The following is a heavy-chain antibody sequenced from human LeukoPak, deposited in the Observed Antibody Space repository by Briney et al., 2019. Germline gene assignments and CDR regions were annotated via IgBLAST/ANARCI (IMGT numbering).Heavy chain of an antibody. CDR3: ARDPSSSWYLFDY. J-gene: IGHJ4*02. CDR1: GGSISSYY. D-gene: IGHD6-13*01. V-gene: IGHV4-4*07. Sequence: SETLSLTCTVSGGSISSYYCSWIRQPAGKGLEWIGRIYTSGSTNYNPSLKSRVTMSVDTSKNQFSLKLSSVTAADTAVYYCARDPSSSWYLFDYWGQGTLVTVSS. CDR2: IYTSGST.